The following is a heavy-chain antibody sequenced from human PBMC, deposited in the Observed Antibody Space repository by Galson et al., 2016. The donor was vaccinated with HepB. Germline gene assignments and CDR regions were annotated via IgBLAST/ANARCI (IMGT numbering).Heavy chain of an antibody. CDR1: GNAFSNNG. V-gene: IGHV3-30*18. CDR2: ISYDGNNQ. D-gene: IGHD5-24*01. CDR3: AKLLSRLGDGYKSNSDY. J-gene: IGHJ4*02. Sequence: CAASGNAFSNNGMHWVRQAPGKGLEWVAVISYDGNNQYYRDSVKGRFTISRDNSKNTLFLQMNSLRPEDTAVYYCAKLLSRLGDGYKSNSDYWGQGTLVTVSS.